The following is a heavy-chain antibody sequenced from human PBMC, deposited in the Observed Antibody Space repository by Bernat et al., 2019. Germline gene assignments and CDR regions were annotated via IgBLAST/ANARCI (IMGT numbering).Heavy chain of an antibody. CDR3: ARPWNYYDSSGFQKGYDAFDI. V-gene: IGHV4-39*01. J-gene: IGHJ3*02. CDR2: IYYSGST. CDR1: GGSISSSSYY. D-gene: IGHD3-22*01. Sequence: QLQLQESGPGLVKPSETLSLTCTVSGGSISSSSYYWGWIRQPPGKGLEWIGGIYYSGSTYYNPSLKSRVTISVDTSKNQFSLKLGSVTAADTAVYYCARPWNYYDSSGFQKGYDAFDIWGQGTMVTVSS.